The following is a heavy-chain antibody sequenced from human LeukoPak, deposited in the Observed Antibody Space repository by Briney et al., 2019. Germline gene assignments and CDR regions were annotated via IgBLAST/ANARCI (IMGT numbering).Heavy chain of an antibody. Sequence: GGSLRLSCAASGFTFSSYGMHWVRQAPGKGLEWVAFIRYDGSNKYYTDSVKGRFTISRDNSKNTLYLQMNSLRAEDTAVYYCAKGIHYYDSSGYYYWGQGSLVTVSS. V-gene: IGHV3-30*02. CDR3: AKGIHYYDSSGYYY. D-gene: IGHD3-22*01. CDR2: IRYDGSNK. CDR1: GFTFSSYG. J-gene: IGHJ4*02.